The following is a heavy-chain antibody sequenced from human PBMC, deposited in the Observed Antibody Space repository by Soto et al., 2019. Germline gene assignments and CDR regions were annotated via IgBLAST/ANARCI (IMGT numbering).Heavy chain of an antibody. J-gene: IGHJ4*02. D-gene: IGHD1-26*01. Sequence: QVPLVQSGAEVKKPGSSMKVSCKASGGTFSNSTLNWVRQAPGEGLEWMGRIIPIIGIAAYAQKFHGRVTIIADKSTSTAYMELSSLSSDDTAVYYCATSERLFPGNVYWGQGTLVTVSS. CDR2: IIPIIGIA. CDR3: ATSERLFPGNVY. CDR1: GGTFSNST. V-gene: IGHV1-69*02.